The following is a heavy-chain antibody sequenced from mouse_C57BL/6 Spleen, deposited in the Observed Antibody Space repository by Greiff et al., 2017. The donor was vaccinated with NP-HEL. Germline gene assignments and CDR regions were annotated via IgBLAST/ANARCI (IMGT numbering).Heavy chain of an antibody. D-gene: IGHD2-3*01. CDR1: GYSFTGYY. CDR3: AREGDGYYAMDY. CDR2: INPSTGGT. J-gene: IGHJ4*01. Sequence: VQLQQSGPELVKPGASVKISCKASGYSFTGYYMNWVKQSPEKSLEWIGEINPSTGGTTYNQKFKAKATLTVDKSSSTAYMQLSSLTSEDSAVYFCAREGDGYYAMDYWGQGTSVTVSS. V-gene: IGHV1-42*01.